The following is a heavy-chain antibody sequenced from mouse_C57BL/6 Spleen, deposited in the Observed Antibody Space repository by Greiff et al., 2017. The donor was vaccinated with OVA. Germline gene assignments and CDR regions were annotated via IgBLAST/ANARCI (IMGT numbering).Heavy chain of an antibody. V-gene: IGHV1-61*01. CDR3: ARWGDGYYNWYFDV. CDR2: IYPSDSET. J-gene: IGHJ1*03. D-gene: IGHD2-3*01. Sequence: QVQLKQPGAELVRPGSSVKLSCKASGYTFTSYWMDWVKQRPGQGLEWIGNIYPSDSETHYNQKFKDKATLTVDKSSSTAYMQLSSLTSEDSAVYYCARWGDGYYNWYFDVWGTGTTVTVSS. CDR1: GYTFTSYW.